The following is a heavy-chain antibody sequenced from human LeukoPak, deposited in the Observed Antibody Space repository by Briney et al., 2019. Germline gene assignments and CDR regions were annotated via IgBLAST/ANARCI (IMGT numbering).Heavy chain of an antibody. V-gene: IGHV1-46*01. J-gene: IGHJ4*02. CDR1: GYTFTCYY. D-gene: IGHD6-19*01. CDR2: INPSGGST. Sequence: ASVKVSCKASGYTFTCYYMHWVRQAPGQGLEWMGIINPSGGSTSYAQKFQGRVTMTRDMSTSTVYMELSSLRSEDTAVYYCASSYSSGRPFDYWGQGTLVAVSS. CDR3: ASSYSSGRPFDY.